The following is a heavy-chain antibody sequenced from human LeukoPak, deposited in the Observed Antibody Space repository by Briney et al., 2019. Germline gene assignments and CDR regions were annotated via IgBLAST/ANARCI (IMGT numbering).Heavy chain of an antibody. V-gene: IGHV3-21*01. CDR2: ISSSSSYI. D-gene: IGHD5-24*01. CDR1: GFTFSSYS. CDR3: ARVEVEMATIS. Sequence: GGSLRLSCAASGFTFSSYSMNWVRQAPGKGLEWVSSISSSSSYIYYADSVKGRFTISRDNAKNSLYLQMDSLRAEDTAVYYCARVEVEMATISWGQGTLVTVSS. J-gene: IGHJ5*02.